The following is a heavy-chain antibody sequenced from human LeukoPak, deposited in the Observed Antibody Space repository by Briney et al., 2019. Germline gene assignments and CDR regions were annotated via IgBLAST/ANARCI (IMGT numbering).Heavy chain of an antibody. CDR2: VNRDGSET. Sequence: GGSLRLSCAASGFTLSNHWMTWVRQVPGRGPEWLANVNRDGSETYYLDSVKGRFTISRDNAKSSLYLQMNSLRAEDTALYYCVRNNAMDVWGQGTAVIVSS. CDR3: VRNNAMDV. V-gene: IGHV3-7*03. J-gene: IGHJ6*02. CDR1: GFTLSNHW. D-gene: IGHD2-8*01.